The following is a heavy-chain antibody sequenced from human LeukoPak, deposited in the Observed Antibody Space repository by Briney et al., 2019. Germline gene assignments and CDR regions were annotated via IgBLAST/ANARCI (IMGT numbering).Heavy chain of an antibody. CDR2: ISAYNGNT. CDR3: ARVQARYSSGWYQAEYFQH. J-gene: IGHJ1*01. D-gene: IGHD6-19*01. CDR1: GYTFTSYG. V-gene: IGHV1-18*01. Sequence: ASVTVSCTASGYTFTSYGISWVRQAPGQGLEWMGWISAYNGNTNYAQKLQGRVTMTTDTSTSTAYMELRSLRSDDTAVYYCARVQARYSSGWYQAEYFQHWGQGTLVTVSS.